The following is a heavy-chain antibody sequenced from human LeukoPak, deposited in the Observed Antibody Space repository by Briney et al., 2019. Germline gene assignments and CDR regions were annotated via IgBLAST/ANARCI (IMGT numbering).Heavy chain of an antibody. CDR2: ISSSSSYI. V-gene: IGHV3-21*01. J-gene: IGHJ3*02. D-gene: IGHD4-17*01. Sequence: GGSLRLSCAASGFTFSSYSMNWVRQAPGKGLEWVSSISSSSSYIYYADSVKGRFTISRDNAKNSLYLQMNSLRAEDTAVYYCARAWRLRSAFDIWGQGTMVTVSS. CDR3: ARAWRLRSAFDI. CDR1: GFTFSSYS.